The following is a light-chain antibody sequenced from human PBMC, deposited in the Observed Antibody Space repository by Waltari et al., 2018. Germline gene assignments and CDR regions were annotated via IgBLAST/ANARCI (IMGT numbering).Light chain of an antibody. J-gene: IGKJ1*01. Sequence: EIVLTQSPGTLSLSPGERAILPCRASQSVGRTLAWYQHNPGQAPSLLIYGASNRATGSPDRFSGSGSGTDFSLTISRLEPEDFSVYYCQHYVRLPVTFGQGTRVEI. V-gene: IGKV3-20*01. CDR1: QSVGRT. CDR2: GAS. CDR3: QHYVRLPVT.